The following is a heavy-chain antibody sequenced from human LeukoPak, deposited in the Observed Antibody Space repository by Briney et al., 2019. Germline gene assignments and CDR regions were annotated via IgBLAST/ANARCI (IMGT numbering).Heavy chain of an antibody. V-gene: IGHV4-59*01. D-gene: IGHD3-10*01. CDR2: IYYSGST. CDR3: ARGVWFGELLPYYFDY. Sequence: PSETLSLTCTVSGGSISSYYWSWIRQPPGKGLEWIGYIYYSGSTNYNPSLKSRVTISVDTSKNQFSLKLSSVTAADTAVYYCARGVWFGELLPYYFDYWGQGTLVTVPS. CDR1: GGSISSYY. J-gene: IGHJ4*02.